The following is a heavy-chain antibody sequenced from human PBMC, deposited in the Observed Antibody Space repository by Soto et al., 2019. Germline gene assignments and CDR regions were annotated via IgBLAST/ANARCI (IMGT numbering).Heavy chain of an antibody. Sequence: GGSLRLSCAASGFTFSSAWFNWVRQAPGKGLEWVGRIKSQNDGGTTDYAAPVRDRFTISKDDSKNTLYLQMNSLKTEDTGVYFCTADLPAFIPQVESWGQGTLVTVSS. J-gene: IGHJ5*02. CDR2: IKSQNDGGTT. CDR1: GFTFSSAW. D-gene: IGHD1-1*01. V-gene: IGHV3-15*07. CDR3: TADLPAFIPQVES.